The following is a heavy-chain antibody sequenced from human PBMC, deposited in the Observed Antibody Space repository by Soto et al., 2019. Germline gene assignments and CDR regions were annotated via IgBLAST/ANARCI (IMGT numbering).Heavy chain of an antibody. V-gene: IGHV4-61*01. Sequence: KPSETLSLTCTVSGGSVSCGIYYWSWIRHPPGKGLEWIGYIYYSGSTNYNPSLKSRVTISVDTSKNQFSLKLSSVTAADTAVYYCARTRRACSGGSYYSSWFDPWGQGTLVTVSS. CDR1: GGSVSCGIYY. D-gene: IGHD2-15*01. J-gene: IGHJ5*02. CDR2: IYYSGST. CDR3: ARTRRACSGGSYYSSWFDP.